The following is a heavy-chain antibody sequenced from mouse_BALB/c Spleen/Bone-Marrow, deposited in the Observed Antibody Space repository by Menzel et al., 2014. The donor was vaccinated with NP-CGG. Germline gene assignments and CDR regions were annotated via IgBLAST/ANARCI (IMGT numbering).Heavy chain of an antibody. CDR2: IRSKSNNYAT. CDR1: GFTFNTYA. CDR3: VRQVISTVYYAMDY. Sequence: EVQLVESGGGLVQPKGSLKLSCAASGFTFNTYAMNWVRQAPGKGLEWVARIRSKSNNYATYYADSVKDRFTISRDDSQSRLYLQMNNLKTEDTAMYYCVRQVISTVYYAMDYWGQGTSVTISS. J-gene: IGHJ4*01. V-gene: IGHV10-1*02. D-gene: IGHD1-1*01.